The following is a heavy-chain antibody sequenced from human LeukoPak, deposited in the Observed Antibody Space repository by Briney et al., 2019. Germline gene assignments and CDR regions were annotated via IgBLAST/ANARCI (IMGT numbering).Heavy chain of an antibody. Sequence: PSETLSLTCAVYGGSFSGYYWSWIRQPPGKGLEWIGYIYCSGSTNYNPSLKSRVTISVDTSKNQFSLKLSSVTAADTAVYYCARDSSAERAFDIWGQGTMVTVSS. V-gene: IGHV4-59*01. CDR1: GGSFSGYY. D-gene: IGHD6-19*01. J-gene: IGHJ3*02. CDR3: ARDSSAERAFDI. CDR2: IYCSGST.